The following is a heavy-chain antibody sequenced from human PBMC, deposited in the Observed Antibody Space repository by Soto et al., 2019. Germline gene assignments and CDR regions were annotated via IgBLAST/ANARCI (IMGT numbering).Heavy chain of an antibody. V-gene: IGHV1-69*13. J-gene: IGHJ6*02. CDR2: IIPIFGTA. D-gene: IGHD3-10*01. CDR3: ARVITMVRREYGYYYYGMDV. Sequence: ASVKVSCKASGGTFSSYAISWVRQAPGQGLEWMGGIIPIFGTANYAQKFQGRVTITADESTSTAYMELSSLRSEDTAVYYCARVITMVRREYGYYYYGMDVWGQGTTVTVSS. CDR1: GGTFSSYA.